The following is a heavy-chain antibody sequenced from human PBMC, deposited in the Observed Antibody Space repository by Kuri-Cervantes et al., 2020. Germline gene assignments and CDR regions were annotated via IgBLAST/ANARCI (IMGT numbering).Heavy chain of an antibody. V-gene: IGHV5-51*01. J-gene: IGHJ4*02. CDR3: AKGGSSSWYARAEMEFDY. D-gene: IGHD6-13*01. Sequence: GESLKISCTGSGYSFASYWIGWVRQMPGKGLEWMGIISPGDSDTRYSPSFQGQVTISAYQSISTAYLQWSSLKASDTAMYYWAKGGSSSWYARAEMEFDYWGQGTLVTVSS. CDR1: GYSFASYW. CDR2: ISPGDSDT.